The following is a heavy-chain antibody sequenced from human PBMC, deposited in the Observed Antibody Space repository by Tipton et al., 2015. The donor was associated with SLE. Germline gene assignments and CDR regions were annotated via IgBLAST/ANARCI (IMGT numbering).Heavy chain of an antibody. D-gene: IGHD4-17*01. V-gene: IGHV3-30*04. CDR1: GFTFSSYA. CDR3: ARDSPSTTGGGGFDY. Sequence: RSLRLSCVASGFTFSSYAMHWVRQAPGKGLEWVAVISYDGSNKYYADSVKGRFTISRDNSKNTLYLQMNSLRAEDTAVYYCARDSPSTTGGGGFDYWGQGTLVTVSS. J-gene: IGHJ4*02. CDR2: ISYDGSNK.